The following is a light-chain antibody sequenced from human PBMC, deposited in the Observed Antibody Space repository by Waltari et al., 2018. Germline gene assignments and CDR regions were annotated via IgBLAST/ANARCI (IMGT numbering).Light chain of an antibody. CDR1: SGLSSNV. V-gene: IGLV4-69*01. CDR2: VTRDGSH. J-gene: IGLJ3*02. Sequence: QLVLTQSPSASASLGASVKLTCTLSSGLSSNVIAWLQQQPEKGPRYLMKVTRDGSHSKGDEIPDRFAGSSAGAECYRTISSLQSEDEADYYCQTGGHGTWVFGGGTKLTVL. CDR3: QTGGHGTWV.